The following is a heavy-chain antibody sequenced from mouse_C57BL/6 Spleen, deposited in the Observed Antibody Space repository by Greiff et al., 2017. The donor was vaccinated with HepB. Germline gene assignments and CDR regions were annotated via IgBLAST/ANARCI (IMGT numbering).Heavy chain of an antibody. V-gene: IGHV1-74*01. CDR1: GYTFTSYW. Sequence: QVQLQQSGAELVKPGASVKVSCKASGYTFTSYWMHWVKQRPGQGLEWIGRIHPSDSDTNYNQKFKGKATLTVDKSSSTAYMQLSSLTSEDSAVYYCAISPIYYYGSSYYYYAMDYWGQGTSVTVSS. CDR2: IHPSDSDT. J-gene: IGHJ4*01. D-gene: IGHD1-1*01. CDR3: AISPIYYYGSSYYYYAMDY.